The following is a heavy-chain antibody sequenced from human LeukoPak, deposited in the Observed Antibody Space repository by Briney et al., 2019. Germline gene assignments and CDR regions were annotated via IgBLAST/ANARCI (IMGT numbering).Heavy chain of an antibody. CDR3: ARAYSGRYGLGCYYMDV. V-gene: IGHV3-21*01. CDR2: ISTSSSYI. D-gene: IGHD1-26*01. J-gene: IGHJ6*03. Sequence: PGGSLRLSCAASGFTFSSYGMRWVRQAPGKGLEWVSSISTSSSYIYYADSVKGRFTISRDNAKKSLYLQMNSLRAEDTAVYYCARAYSGRYGLGCYYMDVWGKGTTVTISS. CDR1: GFTFSSYG.